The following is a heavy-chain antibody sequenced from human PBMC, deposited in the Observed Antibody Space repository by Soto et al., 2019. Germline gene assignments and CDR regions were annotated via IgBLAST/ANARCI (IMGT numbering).Heavy chain of an antibody. CDR3: TRDKPPVYGKNAFDI. V-gene: IGHV3-49*03. Sequence: GGSLRLSCTASGFTFGDYAMSWFRQAPGKGLEWVGFIRSKAYGGTTEYAASVKGRFTISRDDSKSIAYLQMNSLKTEDTAVYYCTRDKPPVYGKNAFDIWGQGTMVTVSS. CDR2: IRSKAYGGTT. CDR1: GFTFGDYA. D-gene: IGHD2-8*01. J-gene: IGHJ3*02.